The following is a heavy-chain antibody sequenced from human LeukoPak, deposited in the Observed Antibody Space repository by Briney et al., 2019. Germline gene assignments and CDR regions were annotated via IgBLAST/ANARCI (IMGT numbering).Heavy chain of an antibody. D-gene: IGHD6-13*01. Sequence: ASVKVSCKASGYTFTSYXXXXXXXXPXXXXXXXXWISAYNGNTNYAQKLQGRVTMTTDTPTSTAYMELRSLRSDDTAVYYCARGKPPYSSSWFDPWGQGTLVTVSS. CDR3: ARGKPPYSSSWFDP. J-gene: IGHJ5*02. CDR2: ISAYNGNT. CDR1: GYTFTSYX. V-gene: IGHV1-18*01.